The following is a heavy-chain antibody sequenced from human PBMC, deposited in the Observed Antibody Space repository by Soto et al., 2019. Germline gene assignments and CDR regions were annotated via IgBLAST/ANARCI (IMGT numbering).Heavy chain of an antibody. CDR3: ATTSNAWYWLDP. CDR2: INPNSGGT. CDR1: GYTFTGYY. D-gene: IGHD6-19*01. J-gene: IGHJ5*02. Sequence: GASVKVSCKASGYTFTGYYLHWVRQAPGQGLEWMGWINPNSGGTKYAQKFQGRVTMTRDTSISTAYMELSRLTSDDTAVYYCATTSNAWYWLDPWGQGTLVTVYS. V-gene: IGHV1-2*02.